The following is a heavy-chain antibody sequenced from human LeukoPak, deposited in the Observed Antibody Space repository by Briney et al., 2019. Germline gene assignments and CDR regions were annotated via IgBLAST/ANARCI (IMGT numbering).Heavy chain of an antibody. CDR1: GFTFSSYA. J-gene: IGHJ1*01. D-gene: IGHD2-21*02. CDR3: ATPPYCGGDCSQYFQH. Sequence: GGSLRLSCAASGFTFSSYAMSWVRRAPGKGLEWVSAISGSGGSTYYADSVKGRFTISRDNSKNTLYLQMNSLRAEDTAVYYCATPPYCGGDCSQYFQHWGQGTLVTVSS. CDR2: ISGSGGST. V-gene: IGHV3-23*01.